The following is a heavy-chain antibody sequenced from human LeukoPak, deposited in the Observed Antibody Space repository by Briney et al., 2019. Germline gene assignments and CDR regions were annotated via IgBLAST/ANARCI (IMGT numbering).Heavy chain of an antibody. CDR1: GYTFTGYY. Sequence: GASVKVSCKASGYTFTGYYIHRVRQAPGQGLEWMRRFNPNSGGTNYAQKFQDRVTMTRDTSISTAYMELSRLRSDDTAVYYCARGTSSGNSNWFDPWGQGTLVTVSS. D-gene: IGHD4-23*01. CDR3: ARGTSSGNSNWFDP. J-gene: IGHJ5*02. V-gene: IGHV1-2*06. CDR2: FNPNSGGT.